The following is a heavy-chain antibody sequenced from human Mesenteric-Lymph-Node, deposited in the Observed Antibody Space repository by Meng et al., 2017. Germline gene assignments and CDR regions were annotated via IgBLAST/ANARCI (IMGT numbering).Heavy chain of an antibody. CDR1: GYTFTSDD. J-gene: IGHJ3*02. CDR2: INPNSGGT. Sequence: ASVKVSCKASGYTFTSDDINWVRQATGQGLEWMGWINPNSGGTNYAQKFQGRVTMTRDTSISTAYMELSRLRSDDTAVYYCAREVSSSWYRAFDIWGQGTMVTVSS. D-gene: IGHD6-13*01. V-gene: IGHV1-2*02. CDR3: AREVSSSWYRAFDI.